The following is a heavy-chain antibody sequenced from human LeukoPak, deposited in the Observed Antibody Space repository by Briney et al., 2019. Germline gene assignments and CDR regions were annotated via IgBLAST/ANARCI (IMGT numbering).Heavy chain of an antibody. CDR2: IYHSGST. J-gene: IGHJ5*02. Sequence: PSETLSLTCTVSGGSISSYYWNWIRQPPGKGLEWIGYIYHSGSTNYNPSLKSRVTISVDKSKNQFSLKLSSVTAADTAVYYCARLNSPGWFDPWGQGTLVTVSS. CDR3: ARLNSPGWFDP. CDR1: GGSISSYY. V-gene: IGHV4-59*12. D-gene: IGHD4-23*01.